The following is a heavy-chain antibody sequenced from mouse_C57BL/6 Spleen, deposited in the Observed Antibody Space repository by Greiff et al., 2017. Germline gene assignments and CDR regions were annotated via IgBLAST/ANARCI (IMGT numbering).Heavy chain of an antibody. Sequence: EVQLQQSGPELVKPGDSVKISCKASGYSFTGYFMNWVMQSHGKSLEWIGRINPYNGDTFYNQKFKGKATLTVDQSSSTAHMELRSLTSEDSAFYYCARDYGISYYARDYWGQGTAVTVAS. V-gene: IGHV1-20*01. CDR2: INPYNGDT. J-gene: IGHJ4*01. CDR3: ARDYGISYYARDY. D-gene: IGHD1-1*01. CDR1: GYSFTGYF.